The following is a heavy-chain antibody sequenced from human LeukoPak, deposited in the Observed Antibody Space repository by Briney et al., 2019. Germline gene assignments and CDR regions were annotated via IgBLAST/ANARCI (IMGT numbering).Heavy chain of an antibody. CDR1: GGSISSSSYY. J-gene: IGHJ4*02. V-gene: IGHV4-39*01. CDR3: ARQRIRYFDWLLTDFDY. D-gene: IGHD3-9*01. CDR2: IYYSGST. Sequence: PSETLSLTCTVSGGSISSSSYYWGWIRQPPGKGLEWIGSIYYSGSTYYNPSLKSRVTISVDTSKNQFSLKLSSVTAADTAVYYRARQRIRYFDWLLTDFDYWGQGTLVTVSS.